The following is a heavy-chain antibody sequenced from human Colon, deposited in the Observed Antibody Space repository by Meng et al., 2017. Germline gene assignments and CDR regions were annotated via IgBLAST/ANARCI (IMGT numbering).Heavy chain of an antibody. CDR1: GFTFSSFW. J-gene: IGHJ4*02. CDR3: ARATTVTRIDS. D-gene: IGHD4-17*01. Sequence: EVQPVESGGGLVQPGGSLRLSCAASGFTFSSFWMHWVRQAPGKGLVWVSRINYDGTITNYADSVKGRFTISRDNAKNTLSLQVNSLRAEDTAVYYCARATTVTRIDSWGQGTLVTVSS. V-gene: IGHV3-74*01. CDR2: INYDGTIT.